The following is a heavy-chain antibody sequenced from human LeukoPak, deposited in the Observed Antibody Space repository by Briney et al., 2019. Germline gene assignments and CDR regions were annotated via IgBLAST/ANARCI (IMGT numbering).Heavy chain of an antibody. J-gene: IGHJ4*02. V-gene: IGHV4-59*08. D-gene: IGHD1-1*01. CDR3: ARHTNWYYFDY. CDR1: GGSISSYY. Sequence: PSETLSLTCTVSGGSISSYYWSWIRQPPGKGLEWIGYIYYSGSTNYNPSLKSRVTISVDTSKNQFSLKLSSVTAADTAVYYCARHTNWYYFDYWGQGTLVTVSS. CDR2: IYYSGST.